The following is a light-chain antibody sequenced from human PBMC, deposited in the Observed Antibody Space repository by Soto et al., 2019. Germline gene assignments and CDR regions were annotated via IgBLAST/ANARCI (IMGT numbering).Light chain of an antibody. J-gene: IGLJ1*01. CDR3: QSYDRSLSALRV. V-gene: IGLV1-40*01. CDR2: DNS. Sequence: QSVLTQPPSVSEAPGQGVTISCTGSSSNVGAGYDVHWYQQLPGTAPKLLIYDNSNRPSGVPDRFSGSKSGTSASLAITGLQAEDEADYYCQSYDRSLSALRVFVTVSKVTVL. CDR1: SSNVGAGYD.